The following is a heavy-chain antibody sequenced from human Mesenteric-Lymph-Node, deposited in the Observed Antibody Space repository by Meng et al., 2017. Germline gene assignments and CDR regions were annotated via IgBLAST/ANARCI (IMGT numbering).Heavy chain of an antibody. D-gene: IGHD2-8*02. CDR3: ARRPTGIDY. V-gene: IGHV4-34*12. Sequence: VQRTRWGAGLLNPSETLSLTCAVDGGSRSGAYWNWIRQPPGKGLEWIGEIIHGGSPSYNPSLKSRVTISIDTSKNQLSLMLSSVTAADTAVYYCARRPTGIDYWGQGTLVTVSS. CDR1: GGSRSGAY. CDR2: IIHGGSP. J-gene: IGHJ4*02.